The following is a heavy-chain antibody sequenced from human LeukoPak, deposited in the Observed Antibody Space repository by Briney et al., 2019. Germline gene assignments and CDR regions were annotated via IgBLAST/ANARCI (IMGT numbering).Heavy chain of an antibody. Sequence: GGSLRLSRAASGFTLSTFAMIWVGQPPGKGLEWVSSIFPSGGEIHYADSVRGRFTISRDNSKSTLSLQMNSLRAEDTAIYYCATYRQVLLPFESWGQGTLVTVSS. V-gene: IGHV3-23*01. D-gene: IGHD2-8*02. CDR3: ATYRQVLLPFES. J-gene: IGHJ4*02. CDR2: IFPSGGEI. CDR1: GFTLSTFA.